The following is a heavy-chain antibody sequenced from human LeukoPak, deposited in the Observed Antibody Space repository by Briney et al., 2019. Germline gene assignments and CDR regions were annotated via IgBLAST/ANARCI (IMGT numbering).Heavy chain of an antibody. CDR3: ARDHPLGSAAGEFDY. V-gene: IGHV1-18*01. CDR1: GYTFTSYG. D-gene: IGHD6-13*01. J-gene: IGHJ4*02. CDR2: ISAYNGNT. Sequence: ASVKVSCKASGYTFTSYGISWVRQAPGQGLEWMGWISAYNGNTNYAQKLQGRVTMTTDTSTSTAYMELRSLRSDDAAVYYCARDHPLGSAAGEFDYWGQGTLVTVSS.